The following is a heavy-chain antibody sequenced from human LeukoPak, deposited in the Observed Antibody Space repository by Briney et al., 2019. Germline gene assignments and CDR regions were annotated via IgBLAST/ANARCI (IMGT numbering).Heavy chain of an antibody. CDR2: ISAYNGNT. Sequence: ASVKVSCKASGYTFTSYGISRVRQAPGQGLEWMGWISAYNGNTNYAQKLQGRVTMTTDTSTSTAYMELRSLRSDDTAVYYCARGSYYYDSSGYYEIDYWGQGTLVTVSS. CDR3: ARGSYYYDSSGYYEIDY. J-gene: IGHJ4*02. V-gene: IGHV1-18*01. D-gene: IGHD3-22*01. CDR1: GYTFTSYG.